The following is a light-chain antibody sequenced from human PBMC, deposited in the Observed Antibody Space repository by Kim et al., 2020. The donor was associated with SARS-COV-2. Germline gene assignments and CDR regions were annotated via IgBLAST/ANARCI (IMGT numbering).Light chain of an antibody. J-gene: IGKJ4*01. CDR2: LAS. CDR1: QSINTY. CDR3: QQTYRTPVT. V-gene: IGKV1-39*01. Sequence: ASVGDSVTITPRASQSINTYLNWYQQKPGKAPKLLIYLASNLQSGVPPRFSGSGSGTDFTLTIRTLQPEDFATYYCQQTYRTPVTFVGGTKVDIK.